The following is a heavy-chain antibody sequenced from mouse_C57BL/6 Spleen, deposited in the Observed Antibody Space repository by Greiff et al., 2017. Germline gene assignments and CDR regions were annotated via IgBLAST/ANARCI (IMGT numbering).Heavy chain of an antibody. J-gene: IGHJ3*01. V-gene: IGHV1-50*01. CDR3: ASSHNYSSSSFAY. CDR2: IDPSDSYT. Sequence: QVHVKQPGAELVKPGASVKLSCKASGYTFTSYWMQWVKQRPGQGLEWIGEIDPSDSYTNYNQKFKGKATLTVDTASSTAYMQLSSLTSEDSAVYYCASSHNYSSSSFAYWGQGTLVTVSA. D-gene: IGHD1-3*01. CDR1: GYTFTSYW.